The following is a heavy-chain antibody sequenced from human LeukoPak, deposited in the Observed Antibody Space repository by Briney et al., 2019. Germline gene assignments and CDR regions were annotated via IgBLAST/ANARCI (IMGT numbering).Heavy chain of an antibody. CDR3: ATHPGRFFDY. Sequence: SETLSLTCSVSGGSISSSSFYWGWIRQPRGKGLEWIGSIYYSGNTYYNPSLKSRVSISVDTSKNQFSLKLSSVTAADTAVYSCATHPGRFFDYRGQGTLVTVSS. J-gene: IGHJ4*02. CDR1: GGSISSSSFY. V-gene: IGHV4-39*01. D-gene: IGHD4-17*01. CDR2: IYYSGNT.